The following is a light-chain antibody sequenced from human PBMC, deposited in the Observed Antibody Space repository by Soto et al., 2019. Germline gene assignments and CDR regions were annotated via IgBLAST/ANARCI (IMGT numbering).Light chain of an antibody. V-gene: IGLV1-51*01. CDR3: DSWDNSLSVVL. J-gene: IGLJ2*01. CDR1: SSNIGSNY. Sequence: QSVLTQPPSVSAAPGQRVTISCSGSSSNIGSNYVSWYQQLPGTAPKLLIYDNYKRPSGIPDRFSGSTSGTSATLAIAGLQTWYEADYYCDSWDNSLSVVLFGGGTQLTVL. CDR2: DNY.